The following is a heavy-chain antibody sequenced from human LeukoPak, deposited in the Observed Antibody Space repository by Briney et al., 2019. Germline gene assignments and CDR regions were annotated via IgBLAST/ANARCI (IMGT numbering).Heavy chain of an antibody. D-gene: IGHD3-22*01. CDR2: INTGGATI. J-gene: IGHJ4*02. CDR3: ASSGYYDY. V-gene: IGHV3-48*03. Sequence: GGSLRLSCAASGFTFSSYEMNWVRQAPGKGLEWVSYINTGGATIYYADSVKGRFTISRDNAKNSLYLQMNSLRAEDTAVYYCASSGYYDYWGQGTLVTVSS. CDR1: GFTFSSYE.